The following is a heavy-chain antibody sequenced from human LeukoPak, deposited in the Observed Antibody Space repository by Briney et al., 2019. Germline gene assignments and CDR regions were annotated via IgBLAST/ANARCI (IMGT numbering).Heavy chain of an antibody. CDR1: GGSISSSSYY. V-gene: IGHV4-39*01. J-gene: IGHJ6*03. Sequence: SETLSLTCTVSGGSISSSSYYWGWIRQPPGKGLEWIGSIYYSGSTYYNPSLKSRVTISVDTSKNQFSLKLSSVTAADTAVYYCARQYCSSTSCYSGIYYYYYMDVWGKGTTVTVSS. CDR2: IYYSGST. CDR3: ARQYCSSTSCYSGIYYYYYMDV. D-gene: IGHD2-2*01.